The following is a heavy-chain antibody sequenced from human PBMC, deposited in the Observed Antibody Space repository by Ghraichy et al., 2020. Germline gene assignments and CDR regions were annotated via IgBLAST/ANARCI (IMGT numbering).Heavy chain of an antibody. CDR3: ARQGARGGLAAHPFDS. Sequence: GGSLRLSCGVSRFTFSTYAMTWVRQAPGKGLQWVTSISPDSLHTYYADSVKGRFTVSRDNSKDTLYLQMNMLRADDMAIYYCARQGARGGLAAHPFDSWGQGTLVTVSS. CDR1: RFTFSTYA. V-gene: IGHV3-23*01. J-gene: IGHJ4*02. D-gene: IGHD2-15*01. CDR2: ISPDSLHT.